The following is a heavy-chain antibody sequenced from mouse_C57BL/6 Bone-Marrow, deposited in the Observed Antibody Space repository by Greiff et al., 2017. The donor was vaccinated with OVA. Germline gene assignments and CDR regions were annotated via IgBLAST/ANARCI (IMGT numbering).Heavy chain of an antibody. D-gene: IGHD4-1*01. Sequence: EVQLQQSGAELVRPGASVKLSCTASGFTFKDDYMHWVKQRPEQGLEWIGWIDPDNGDTEYASKFQGKATITADTSSNTAYLQLSSLTSEDTAVYYCTAERVGPFAYWGQGTLVTVSA. J-gene: IGHJ3*01. CDR2: IDPDNGDT. V-gene: IGHV14-4*01. CDR1: GFTFKDDY. CDR3: TAERVGPFAY.